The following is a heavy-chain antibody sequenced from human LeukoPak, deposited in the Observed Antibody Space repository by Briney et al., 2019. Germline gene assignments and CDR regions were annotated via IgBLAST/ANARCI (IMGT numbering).Heavy chain of an antibody. D-gene: IGHD3-22*01. J-gene: IGHJ4*02. CDR1: GYTFTGYY. CDR2: INPNSGGT. Sequence: ASVKVSCKASGYTFTGYYMHWVRQAPGQGLEWMGWINPNSGGTNYAQKFQGRVTMTRDTSISTAYMELSRLRSDDTAVYYCARLQTYYYDSSGPTDDYWGQGALVTVSS. CDR3: ARLQTYYYDSSGPTDDY. V-gene: IGHV1-2*02.